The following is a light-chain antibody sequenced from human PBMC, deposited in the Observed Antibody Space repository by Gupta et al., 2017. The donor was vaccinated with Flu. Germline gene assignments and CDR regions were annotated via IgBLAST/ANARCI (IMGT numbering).Light chain of an antibody. CDR2: EVS. CDR3: SSFAGSNDLWV. CDR1: SSDVGGYNY. V-gene: IGLV2-8*01. Sequence: SSDVGGYNYVSWYQQHPGKAPKLMIHEVSKRPSGVPDRFSGSKSGNTASLTVSGLQAEDEADYYCSSFAGSNDLWVFGGGTKLTVL. J-gene: IGLJ3*02.